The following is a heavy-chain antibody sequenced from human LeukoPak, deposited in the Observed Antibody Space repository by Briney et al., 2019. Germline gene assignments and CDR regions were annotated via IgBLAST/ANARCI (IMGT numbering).Heavy chain of an antibody. CDR1: GGSISSSSYY. CDR2: IYYSGST. J-gene: IGHJ4*02. CDR3: ARRRVSGSYY. V-gene: IGHV4-39*07. D-gene: IGHD1-26*01. Sequence: PSETLSLTCAVSGGSISSSSYYWGWIRQPPGKGLEWIGSIYYSGSTYYNPSLRGRVTISLDTSKNQFSLKLSSVTAADTAVYYCARRRVSGSYYWGQGTLVTVSS.